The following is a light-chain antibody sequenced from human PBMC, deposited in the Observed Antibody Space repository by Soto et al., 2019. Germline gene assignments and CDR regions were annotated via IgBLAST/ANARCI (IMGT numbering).Light chain of an antibody. J-gene: IGKJ2*01. CDR2: AAS. CDR1: QSISTY. CDR3: QQSYSTPYT. V-gene: IGKV1-39*01. Sequence: DIQMTQSPSSLSASVGDRVTITCRASQSISTYLNWYQEKPGKAPKLLIYAASSLQSGVSSRFGGSGSGTDFTLTINSPQPEDFATYYCQQSYSTPYTFGQGTKLEIK.